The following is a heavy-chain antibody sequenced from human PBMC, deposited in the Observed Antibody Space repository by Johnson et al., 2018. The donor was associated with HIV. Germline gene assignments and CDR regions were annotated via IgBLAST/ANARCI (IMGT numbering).Heavy chain of an antibody. J-gene: IGHJ3*02. V-gene: IGHV3-11*04. CDR1: GFTFSDYY. CDR3: ARAPEVRGVDAFDI. Sequence: QVQLVESGGGLVQPGGSLRLSCAASGFTFSDYYMAWIRQTPGKGLEWVSYITSSGATKYYADSVKGRFTISRDNTENLVYLQMNILSAEDTAVYYCARAPEVRGVDAFDIWGQGTVVTVSS. D-gene: IGHD3-10*01. CDR2: ITSSGATK.